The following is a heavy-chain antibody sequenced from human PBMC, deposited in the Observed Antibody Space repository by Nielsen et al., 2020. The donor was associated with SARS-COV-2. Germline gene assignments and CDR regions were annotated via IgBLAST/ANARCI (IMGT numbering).Heavy chain of an antibody. CDR1: GFTFRNHE. CDR2: INNDGSST. V-gene: IGHV3-74*01. J-gene: IGHJ4*02. D-gene: IGHD2-15*01. CDR3: VGDTGGRWGEL. Sequence: GESLKISCAASGFTFRNHEMNWVRQVPGKGLLWLSRINNDGSSTSYADSVKGRFTISRDNAKNTLWLEMNSLRVDDTAVYYCVGDTGGRWGELWGQGTLVTVSS.